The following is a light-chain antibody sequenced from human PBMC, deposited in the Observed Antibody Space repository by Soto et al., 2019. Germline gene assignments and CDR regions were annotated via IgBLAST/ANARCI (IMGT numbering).Light chain of an antibody. CDR1: QSVSSY. CDR3: QQRSNWPPYT. Sequence: EIVLTQSPATLSLSPGERATISCRASQSVSSYLAWYQQKPGQAPRLLIYDASNRATGIPARFSGSGSGTDFPLTISSLVPQDFAVYYCQQRSNWPPYTFGQGTKLEIK. CDR2: DAS. V-gene: IGKV3-11*01. J-gene: IGKJ2*01.